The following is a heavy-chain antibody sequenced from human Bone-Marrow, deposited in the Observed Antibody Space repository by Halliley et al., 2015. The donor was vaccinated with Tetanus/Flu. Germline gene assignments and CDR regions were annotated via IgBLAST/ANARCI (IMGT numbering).Heavy chain of an antibody. CDR2: IDHSGTA. D-gene: IGHD3-3*01. CDR1: RLPVSWNY. CDR3: ARVSGIQVIFLEEAHFDY. Sequence: QLVQSGGGLIQPGGSLRLSCVGSRLPVSWNYVNWVRQAPGKGLQWIGEIDHSGTANYNPSLMSRVTMSVDKSKNQFSLRLTSVTPADTAMYSCARVSGIQVIFLEEAHFDYWGQGILVTVSS. J-gene: IGHJ4*02. V-gene: IGHV4-4*01.